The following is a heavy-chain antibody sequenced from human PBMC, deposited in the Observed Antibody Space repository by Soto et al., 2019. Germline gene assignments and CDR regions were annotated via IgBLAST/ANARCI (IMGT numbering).Heavy chain of an antibody. D-gene: IGHD3-10*02. CDR3: ARKGYYYGRACDI. CDR1: SGSISSSNW. V-gene: IGHV4-4*02. Sequence: QVQLQESGPGLVKPSGTLSLTCAVTSGSISSSNWWSWVRQPPGKGLEWIGEIYHSGSTNYHPSLKSRVTVSVDKSKNQFSLKLSSVTAADTAVYYCARKGYYYGRACDIWGQGTMVTVSS. J-gene: IGHJ3*02. CDR2: IYHSGST.